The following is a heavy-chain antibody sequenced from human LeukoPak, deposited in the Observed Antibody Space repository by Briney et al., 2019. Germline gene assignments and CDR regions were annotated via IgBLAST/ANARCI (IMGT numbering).Heavy chain of an antibody. CDR2: IYYSGST. Sequence: SETLSLTCTVSGGSISSGGYYWSWIRQHPGKGLEWIGYIYYSGSTYYNPSLKSRVTISVDTSKNQFSLKLSSVTAADTAVYYCARAKPGITGRENAFDIWGQGTMVTVSS. CDR3: ARAKPGITGRENAFDI. CDR1: GGSISSGGYY. J-gene: IGHJ3*02. V-gene: IGHV4-31*03. D-gene: IGHD1-20*01.